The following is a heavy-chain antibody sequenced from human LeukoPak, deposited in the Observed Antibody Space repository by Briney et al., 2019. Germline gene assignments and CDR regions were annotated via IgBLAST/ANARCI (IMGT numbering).Heavy chain of an antibody. Sequence: ASVKVSCKASGYTFTSYDINWVRQATGQGLEWMGWMNPNSGNTGYAQKFQGRVTMTRNTSISTAYMELSSLRSEDTAVYYCASYPRSIPTPPFGYWGQGTLVTVSS. J-gene: IGHJ4*02. D-gene: IGHD2-21*01. CDR3: ASYPRSIPTPPFGY. CDR1: GYTFTSYD. V-gene: IGHV1-8*01. CDR2: MNPNSGNT.